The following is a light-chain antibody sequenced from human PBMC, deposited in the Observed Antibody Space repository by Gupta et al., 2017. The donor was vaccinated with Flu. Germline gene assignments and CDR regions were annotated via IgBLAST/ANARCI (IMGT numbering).Light chain of an antibody. CDR2: SNN. V-gene: IGLV1-44*01. CDR1: SSNIGSNT. CDR3: AAWDDSLNGVV. J-gene: IGLJ2*01. Sequence: QSVLTQPPYASGTPGQRVTISCSGGSSNIGSNTVNWYQQLPGTAPKLLIYSNNQRPSGVPDRFSGSKSGTSASLATSGLQSEDEADYYCAAWDDSLNGVVFGGGTKLTVL.